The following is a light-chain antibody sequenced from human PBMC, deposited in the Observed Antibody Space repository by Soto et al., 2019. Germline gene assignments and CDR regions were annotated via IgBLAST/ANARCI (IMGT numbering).Light chain of an antibody. Sequence: EIVLTQSPGTLSLSPGERATLSCRASQSVNSNYLAWYQQKPGQGPRILMYGAYSRATGIPVRFSGSGSGTDFTLTISRLEPEDFAVYYCQQYDSSPRTFGQGTKVEIK. CDR2: GAY. CDR3: QQYDSSPRT. CDR1: QSVNSNY. J-gene: IGKJ1*01. V-gene: IGKV3-20*01.